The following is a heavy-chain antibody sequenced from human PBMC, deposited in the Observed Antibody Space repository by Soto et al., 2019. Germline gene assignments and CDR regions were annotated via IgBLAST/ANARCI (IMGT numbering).Heavy chain of an antibody. D-gene: IGHD3-22*01. CDR1: GYTFTSYG. J-gene: IGHJ4*02. V-gene: IGHV1-18*01. CDR2: ISAYNGNT. Sequence: ASVKVSCKASGYTFTSYGISWVRQAPGQGLEWMGWISAYNGNTNYAQKLQGRVTMTTDTSTGTAYMELRSPRSDDTAVYHCARDYYDSSGHGGYWGQGTLVTVSS. CDR3: ARDYYDSSGHGGY.